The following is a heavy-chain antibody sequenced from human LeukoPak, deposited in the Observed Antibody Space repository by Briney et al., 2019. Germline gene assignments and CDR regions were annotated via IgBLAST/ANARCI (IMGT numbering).Heavy chain of an antibody. J-gene: IGHJ4*02. V-gene: IGHV3-23*01. D-gene: IGHD3-22*01. Sequence: GGSLRLSCAASGFTFSNYAMSWVRQAPGKGLEWVSTISVSGGSTYYADSVKGRFTIPRDNSKNTLYLQMNSLRAEDTAVYYCAKGNYCFDSSGYFHFDYWGQGTLVTVSS. CDR1: GFTFSNYA. CDR3: AKGNYCFDSSGYFHFDY. CDR2: ISVSGGST.